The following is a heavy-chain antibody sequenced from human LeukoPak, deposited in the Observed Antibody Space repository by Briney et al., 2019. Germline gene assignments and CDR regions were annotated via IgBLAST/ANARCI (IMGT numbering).Heavy chain of an antibody. Sequence: GGSLRLSCAASGFTFSSYAMSWVRQAPGKGLEWVSAISGSGGSTYYADSVKGRFTISRDNSKNTLYLQMNSLRAEDTAVYYCAKGDVLRYFDWLSLTYYFDYWGQGSLVTVSS. V-gene: IGHV3-23*01. D-gene: IGHD3-9*01. CDR1: GFTFSSYA. J-gene: IGHJ4*02. CDR3: AKGDVLRYFDWLSLTYYFDY. CDR2: ISGSGGST.